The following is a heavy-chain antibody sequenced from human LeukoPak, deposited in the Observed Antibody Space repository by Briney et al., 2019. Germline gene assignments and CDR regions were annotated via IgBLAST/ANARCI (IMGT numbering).Heavy chain of an antibody. CDR1: GGSISSYY. J-gene: IGHJ4*02. D-gene: IGHD6-13*01. CDR3: ARGLGQQLVRGGFGY. Sequence: PSETLSLTCTVSGGSISSYYWSWIRQPPGKGLEWIGYIYYSGSTNYNPSLKSRVTISVDTSKNQFSLKLSSVTAADTAVYYCARGLGQQLVRGGFGYWGQGTLVTVSS. V-gene: IGHV4-59*01. CDR2: IYYSGST.